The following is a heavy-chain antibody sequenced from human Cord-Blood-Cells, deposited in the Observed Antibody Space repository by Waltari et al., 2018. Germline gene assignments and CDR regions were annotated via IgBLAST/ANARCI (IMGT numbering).Heavy chain of an antibody. CDR2: IIPIFGTA. Sequence: QVQLVQSGAEVKKPGSSVKVSCKASGGTFSSYAISWVRQAPGQGLEWMGVIIPIFGTANYAQKFQGRVTITADKSTSTAYMELSSLRSEDTAVYYCAREIPGIAVAGMYNWFDPWGQGTLVTVSS. CDR3: AREIPGIAVAGMYNWFDP. CDR1: GGTFSSYA. J-gene: IGHJ5*02. D-gene: IGHD6-19*01. V-gene: IGHV1-69*06.